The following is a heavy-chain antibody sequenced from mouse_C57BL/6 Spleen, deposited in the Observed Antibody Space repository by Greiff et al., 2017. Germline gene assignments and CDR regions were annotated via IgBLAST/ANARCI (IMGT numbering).Heavy chain of an antibody. V-gene: IGHV1-69*01. D-gene: IGHD1-1*02. CDR1: GYTFTSYW. CDR2: INPSDSYT. J-gene: IGHJ4*01. Sequence: QVQLQQPGAELVMPGASVKLSCKASGYTFTSYWMHWVKQRPGQGLEWIGEINPSDSYTNYNQKFKGKSTLTVDKSSSTAYMQLSSLTSEDSAVYYCARGGPYAMDYWGQGISVTVAS. CDR3: ARGGPYAMDY.